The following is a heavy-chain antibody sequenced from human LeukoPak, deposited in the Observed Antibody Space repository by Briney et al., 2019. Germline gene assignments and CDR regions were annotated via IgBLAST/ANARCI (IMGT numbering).Heavy chain of an antibody. Sequence: GGSLRLSCAASGSYWMHWVRQAPGKGLEWVAVIWYDGSNKYYADSVKGRFTISRDNSKNTLYLQMNSLRAEDTAVYYCARGRTTVTTADAFDIWGQGTMVTVSS. CDR1: GSYW. V-gene: IGHV3-33*08. CDR3: ARGRTTVTTADAFDI. J-gene: IGHJ3*02. CDR2: IWYDGSNK. D-gene: IGHD4-17*01.